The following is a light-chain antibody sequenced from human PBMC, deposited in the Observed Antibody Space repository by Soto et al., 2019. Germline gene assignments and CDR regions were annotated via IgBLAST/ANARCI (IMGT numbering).Light chain of an antibody. J-gene: IGKJ1*01. Sequence: DIQMTQSPSTLSASVGDRVTISCRASRRISSWLAWYQQQPGKAPKLLVYDASTLQSGVPSRFSGYGSGTEFTLTISRLQPEDLATYFCQQYNGYPWTFGQGTRVGIK. CDR3: QQYNGYPWT. V-gene: IGKV1-5*01. CDR1: RRISSW. CDR2: DAS.